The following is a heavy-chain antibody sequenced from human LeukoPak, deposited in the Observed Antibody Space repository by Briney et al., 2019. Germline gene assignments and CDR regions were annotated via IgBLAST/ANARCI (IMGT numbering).Heavy chain of an antibody. CDR1: GGSISSYY. Sequence: SETLSLTCTVSGGSISSYYWSWLRQPAGKGLEWIGRIYTSGSTNYNPSLKSRVSMSVDTSNSHFSLKLRSVTAADTAVYYCARDSDSDYDFWTGYSRAYFDYWGQGTLVTVSS. D-gene: IGHD3-3*01. CDR3: ARDSDSDYDFWTGYSRAYFDY. CDR2: IYTSGST. V-gene: IGHV4-4*07. J-gene: IGHJ4*02.